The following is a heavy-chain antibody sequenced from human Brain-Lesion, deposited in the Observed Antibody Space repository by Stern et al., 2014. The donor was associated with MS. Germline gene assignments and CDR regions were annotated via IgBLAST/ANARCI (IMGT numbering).Heavy chain of an antibody. Sequence: VHLVESVPGLVKPSQTLSLSCTVSGGSISSGGYYWSWIRQPAGKGLEWIGRIFNSGSTSYNPSLKSRVTISIDTSKNQFSLRLNSMTAADTAVYYCARGRVVPGFQYYATDVWGQGTTVIVSS. CDR3: ARGRVVPGFQYYATDV. D-gene: IGHD2-2*01. CDR1: GGSISSGGYY. V-gene: IGHV4-61*02. J-gene: IGHJ6*02. CDR2: IFNSGST.